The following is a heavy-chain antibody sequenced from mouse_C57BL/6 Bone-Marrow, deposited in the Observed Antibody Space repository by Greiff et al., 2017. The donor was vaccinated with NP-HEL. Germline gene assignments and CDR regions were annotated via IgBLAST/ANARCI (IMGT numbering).Heavy chain of an antibody. V-gene: IGHV14-4*01. J-gene: IGHJ1*03. D-gene: IGHD2-4*01. CDR1: GFNIKDDY. Sequence: DVKLQESGAELVRPGASVKLSCTASGFNIKDDYMHWVKQRPEQGLEWIGWIDPENGDTEYASKFQGKATITADTSSNTAYLQLSSLTSEDTAVYYCTTAYYDYDWYFDVWGTGTTVTVSS. CDR3: TTAYYDYDWYFDV. CDR2: IDPENGDT.